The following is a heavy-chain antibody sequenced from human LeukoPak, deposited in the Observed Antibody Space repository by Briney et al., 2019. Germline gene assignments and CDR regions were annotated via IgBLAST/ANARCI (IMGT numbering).Heavy chain of an antibody. D-gene: IGHD6-19*01. CDR2: IYHSGSP. Sequence: SETLSLTCTVSGGSLSSSTSYWAWIRQPPGKGMEWMASIYHSGSPYCNPSLKSRVTIYVDTSKNQFSLKLSSVTAGDTAVYYCARHVGYTSGWLDSWGQGTLVTVSS. V-gene: IGHV4-39*01. J-gene: IGHJ4*02. CDR1: GGSLSSSTSY. CDR3: ARHVGYTSGWLDS.